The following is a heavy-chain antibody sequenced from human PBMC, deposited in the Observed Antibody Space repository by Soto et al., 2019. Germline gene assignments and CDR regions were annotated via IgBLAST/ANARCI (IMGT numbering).Heavy chain of an antibody. D-gene: IGHD1-26*01. Sequence: SETLSLTCTVSGGSISSYYWSWIRQAPGKGLEWIGFIYYTGSIKSSPSLSSRVSMSVDTSTNQYSLNLNSVTTADTAVYFCAKSRGNYGFDFGGRGTLVTVS. J-gene: IGHJ1*01. CDR2: IYYTGSI. CDR3: AKSRGNYGFDF. CDR1: GGSISSYY. V-gene: IGHV4-59*08.